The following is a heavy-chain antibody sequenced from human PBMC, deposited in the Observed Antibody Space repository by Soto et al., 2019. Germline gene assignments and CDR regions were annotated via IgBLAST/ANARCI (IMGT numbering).Heavy chain of an antibody. J-gene: IGHJ4*02. V-gene: IGHV1-69*12. CDR2: IIPIFGTA. Sequence: QVQLVQSGAEVKKPGSSVKVSCKASGGTFSSYAISWVRQAPGQGLEWMGGIIPIFGTANYAQKFQGRVTITAAESTSTAYMELSSLRSEDTAVYYCARVIAAASHGGDYFDYWGQGTLVTVSS. CDR3: ARVIAAASHGGDYFDY. D-gene: IGHD6-13*01. CDR1: GGTFSSYA.